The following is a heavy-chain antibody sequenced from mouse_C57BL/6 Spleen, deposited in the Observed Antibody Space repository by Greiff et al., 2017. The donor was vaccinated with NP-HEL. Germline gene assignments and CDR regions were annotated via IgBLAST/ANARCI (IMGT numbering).Heavy chain of an antibody. Sequence: QVQLQQPGAELVMPGASVKLSCKASGSTFTSYWMHWVKQRPGQGLEWIGEIDPSDSYTNSNQKFKGKSTLTVDKSSSTAYMQLSSLTSEDSAVYYCARGDTTVVATRFDYWGQGTTLTVSS. D-gene: IGHD1-1*01. V-gene: IGHV1-69*01. CDR3: ARGDTTVVATRFDY. CDR2: IDPSDSYT. CDR1: GSTFTSYW. J-gene: IGHJ2*01.